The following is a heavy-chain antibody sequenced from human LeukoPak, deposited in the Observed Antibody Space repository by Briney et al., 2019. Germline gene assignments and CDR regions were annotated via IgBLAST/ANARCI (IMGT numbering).Heavy chain of an antibody. Sequence: SETLSLTCTVSGGSINNNDYYWGWIRQPPGKGLEWIGSIYYSGNTYYNPSLKSRVILSLDKSANQFSLNLSSVTAADTAVYYCARFSPRAMGNYLDFWGQGTLVTVSS. CDR3: ARFSPRAMGNYLDF. J-gene: IGHJ4*02. D-gene: IGHD7-27*01. CDR1: GGSINNNDYY. CDR2: IYYSGNT. V-gene: IGHV4-39*07.